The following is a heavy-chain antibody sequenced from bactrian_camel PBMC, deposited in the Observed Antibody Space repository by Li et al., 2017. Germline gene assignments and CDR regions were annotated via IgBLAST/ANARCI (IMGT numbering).Heavy chain of an antibody. CDR1: GFTFSSYG. CDR2: INHIGGST. Sequence: HVQLVESGGGLVQPGGSLRLSCSASGFTFSSYGTVWVRQAPGKGLEWVSTINHIGGSTLYAESVKGRFTISRDNAKNMVYLQMNSLKSEDTAVYYCVRELTGCLGQGTQVTVS. D-gene: IGHD5*01. V-gene: IGHV3S1*01. J-gene: IGHJ4*01.